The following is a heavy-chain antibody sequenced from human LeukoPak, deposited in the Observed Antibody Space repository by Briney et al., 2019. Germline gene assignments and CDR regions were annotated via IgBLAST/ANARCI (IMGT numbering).Heavy chain of an antibody. Sequence: PGTSLTLSCVASGFTFNDYAMHWVRQAPGKGLEWVSSISTSSRYIYYKDSVRGRFTISRDDAKNSLYLEMNSLRAEDTAVYYCARADCSSSTCYLRRSWFDPWGQGTLVTVSS. CDR3: ARADCSSSTCYLRRSWFDP. D-gene: IGHD2-2*01. J-gene: IGHJ5*02. CDR1: GFTFNDYA. V-gene: IGHV3-21*01. CDR2: ISTSSRYI.